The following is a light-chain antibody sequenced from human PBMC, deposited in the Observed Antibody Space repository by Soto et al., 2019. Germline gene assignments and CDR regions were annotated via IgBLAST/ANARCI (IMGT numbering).Light chain of an antibody. J-gene: IGLJ3*02. V-gene: IGLV2-14*01. CDR2: EVS. Sequence: QSALTQPASVSGSPGQSITISCTGSSSDVGDYNYVSWYQQHPGKAPKLIIYEVSNRPSGISSRFSGSKSANTASLTISGLQAEDEAEYYCSSYTSISSLGGVFGGGTKLTVL. CDR1: SSDVGDYNY. CDR3: SSYTSISSLGGV.